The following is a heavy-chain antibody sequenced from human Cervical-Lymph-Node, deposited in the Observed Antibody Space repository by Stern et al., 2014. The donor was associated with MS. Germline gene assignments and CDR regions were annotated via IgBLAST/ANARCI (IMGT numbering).Heavy chain of an antibody. CDR2: LYYAGNT. CDR1: GDSISSSTSYY. CDR3: ARLGHGSNAFDY. D-gene: IGHD5-24*01. Sequence: QVQLQESGPGLVKPSETLSLTCTVSGDSISSSTSYYWGWIRQPPGKGLEWIGSLYYAGNTYYSPSLKRRVIISADTSKNQFSLRVSSVTAADTAVYYCARLGHGSNAFDYWGQGTLATVSS. V-gene: IGHV4-39*01. J-gene: IGHJ4*02.